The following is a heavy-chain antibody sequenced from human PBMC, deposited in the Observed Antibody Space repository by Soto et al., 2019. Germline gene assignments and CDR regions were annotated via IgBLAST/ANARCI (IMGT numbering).Heavy chain of an antibody. D-gene: IGHD7-27*01. Sequence: EVQLVESGGGLVQPGGSLRLSCAASGFTFSSYSMNWVRQAPGKGLEWISYISSSSKSIYYADSVKGRFTISRDYAKNSLYLQMNSLRDEDTAVYYCMRGVPGDQTYFWYGMDVWGQGTTVTVSS. J-gene: IGHJ6*02. CDR3: MRGVPGDQTYFWYGMDV. CDR2: ISSSSKSI. V-gene: IGHV3-48*02. CDR1: GFTFSSYS.